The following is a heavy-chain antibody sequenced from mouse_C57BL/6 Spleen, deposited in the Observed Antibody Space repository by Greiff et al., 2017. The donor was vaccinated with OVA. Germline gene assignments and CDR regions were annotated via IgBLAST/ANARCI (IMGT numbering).Heavy chain of an antibody. V-gene: IGHV1-81*01. CDR3: ASLYYGNYAMDY. D-gene: IGHD2-1*01. CDR1: GYTFTSYG. J-gene: IGHJ4*01. Sequence: VQLQQSGAELARPGASVKLSCKASGYTFTSYGISWVKQRTGQGLEWIGEIYPRSGNTYYNEKFKGKATLTADKSSSTAYMELRSLTSEDSAVYFCASLYYGNYAMDYWGQGTSVTVSS. CDR2: IYPRSGNT.